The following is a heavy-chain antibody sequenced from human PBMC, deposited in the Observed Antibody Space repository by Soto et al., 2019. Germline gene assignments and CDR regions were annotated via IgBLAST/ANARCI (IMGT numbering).Heavy chain of an antibody. CDR1: GFTFSSYA. CDR3: ARDGDSSGWYVFYFDY. CDR2: ISYDGSNK. Sequence: QVQLVESGGGVVQPGRSLRLSCAASGFTFSSYAMHWVRQAPGKGLEWVAVISYDGSNKYYADSVKGRFTISRDNSKNTLYLQMNSLRAEDTAVYYCARDGDSSGWYVFYFDYWGQGTLVTVSS. V-gene: IGHV3-30-3*01. J-gene: IGHJ4*02. D-gene: IGHD6-19*01.